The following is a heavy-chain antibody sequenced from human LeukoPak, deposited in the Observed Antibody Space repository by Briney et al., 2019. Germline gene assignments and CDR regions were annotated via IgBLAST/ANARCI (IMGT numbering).Heavy chain of an antibody. D-gene: IGHD6-19*01. V-gene: IGHV3-48*02. Sequence: PGGSLRLSCAASGFTFSTYSMNWVRQAPGKGLEWVSYISGSSGTMYYADSVKGRSTISRDNAKNSLYLQMNSLRDEDTAVYYCARDPSSSDYVDYWGQGTLVTVSS. CDR2: ISGSSGTM. CDR3: ARDPSSSDYVDY. CDR1: GFTFSTYS. J-gene: IGHJ4*02.